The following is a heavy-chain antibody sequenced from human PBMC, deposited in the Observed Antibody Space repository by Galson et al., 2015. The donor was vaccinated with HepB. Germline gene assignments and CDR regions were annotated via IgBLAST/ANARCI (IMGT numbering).Heavy chain of an antibody. J-gene: IGHJ6*02. Sequence: SVKVSCKASGGTFSSYAISWVRQAPEQGLEWMGGIIPIFGTANYAQKFQGRVTITADVSTSTAYMELSSLRSEDTAVYYCASVGMVRGGGYYYYGMDVWGQGTTVTVSS. CDR1: GGTFSSYA. V-gene: IGHV1-69*13. D-gene: IGHD3-10*01. CDR2: IIPIFGTA. CDR3: ASVGMVRGGGYYYYGMDV.